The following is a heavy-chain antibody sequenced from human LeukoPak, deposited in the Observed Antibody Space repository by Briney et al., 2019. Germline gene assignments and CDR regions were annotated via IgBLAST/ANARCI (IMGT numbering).Heavy chain of an antibody. CDR2: ISSSGSTI. Sequence: GGSLRLSCAASGFTFSDYYMSWIRQAPGKGLEWVSYISSSGSTIYYADSVKGRFTISRDNAKNSLYLQMNSLRAEDTAVYYCARVPVAGTGRNYYYYYYYMDVWGKGTTVTVSS. CDR3: ARVPVAGTGRNYYYYYYYMDV. J-gene: IGHJ6*03. CDR1: GFTFSDYY. D-gene: IGHD6-19*01. V-gene: IGHV3-11*01.